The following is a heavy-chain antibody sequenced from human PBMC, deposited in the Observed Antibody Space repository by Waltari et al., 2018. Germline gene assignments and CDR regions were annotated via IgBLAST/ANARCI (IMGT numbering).Heavy chain of an antibody. D-gene: IGHD3-3*01. CDR2: ISYDGSNK. J-gene: IGHJ4*02. CDR3: ARGVLRFFGGGLGV. CDR1: GFTFSSYA. V-gene: IGHV3-30*01. Sequence: QVQLVESGGGVVQPGRSLRLSCAASGFTFSSYAMHWVRQAPVKGLEGVAVISYDGSNKEYEDSVKGRFTISRENSKNTLYVQMNSLRAEETAVYYCARGVLRFFGGGLGVWGQGTLVTVSS.